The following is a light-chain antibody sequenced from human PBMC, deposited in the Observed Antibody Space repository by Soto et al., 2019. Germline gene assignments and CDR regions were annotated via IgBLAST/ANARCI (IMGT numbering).Light chain of an antibody. CDR1: QSVSSN. CDR2: GAS. V-gene: IGKV3-15*01. CDR3: QQYYNGPPYT. Sequence: EVVMYQSPATLSVSPGERATLSCRASQSVSSNLAWYQQKPGQAPRLLIYGASTRAAGIPARFSGSGSGTEFTLTISSLQSEDFAVYYCQQYYNGPPYTFGQGTKVDIK. J-gene: IGKJ2*01.